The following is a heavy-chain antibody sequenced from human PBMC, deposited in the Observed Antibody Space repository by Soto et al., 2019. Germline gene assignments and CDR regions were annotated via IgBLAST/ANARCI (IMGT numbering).Heavy chain of an antibody. CDR2: IYPGDSDT. J-gene: IGHJ6*02. CDR3: ARIGQQLVRAYYYYGMDV. CDR1: GYSFTSYW. D-gene: IGHD6-13*01. Sequence: ESLKISCKGSGYSFTSYWIGWVRQMPGKGLEWMGIIYPGDSDTRYSPSFQGQVTISADKSISTAYLQWSSLKASDTAMYYCARIGQQLVRAYYYYGMDVWGQGTTVTVSS. V-gene: IGHV5-51*01.